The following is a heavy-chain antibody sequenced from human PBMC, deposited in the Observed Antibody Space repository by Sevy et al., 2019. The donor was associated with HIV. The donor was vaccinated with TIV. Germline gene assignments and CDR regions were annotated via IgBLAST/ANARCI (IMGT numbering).Heavy chain of an antibody. CDR3: ARDGGTLTSPGSFDF. Sequence: SETLSLTCAVSGDSISSGVFSWTWIRQPPGKGLEWIGYVFHTGSTYYNPSLKSRATISVDTSKNQFSLKLSSMTAADTAVYYCARDGGTLTSPGSFDFWGQGKMVTVSS. J-gene: IGHJ3*01. V-gene: IGHV4-30-2*01. D-gene: IGHD4-17*01. CDR1: GDSISSGVFS. CDR2: VFHTGST.